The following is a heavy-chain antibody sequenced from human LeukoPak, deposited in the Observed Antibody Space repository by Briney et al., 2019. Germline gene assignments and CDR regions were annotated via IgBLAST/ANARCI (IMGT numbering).Heavy chain of an antibody. V-gene: IGHV3-33*01. J-gene: IGHJ4*02. CDR2: IWYDGSNK. D-gene: IGHD6-19*01. CDR1: GFTFSSYG. Sequence: GGSLRLSCAASGFTFSSYGMHWVRQAPGKGLEWVAVIWYDGSNKYYADSVKGRFTISRDNSKNTLYLQMNSLRAEDTAVYYCARDSGSSGWAHYFDYWDQGTLVTVSS. CDR3: ARDSGSSGWAHYFDY.